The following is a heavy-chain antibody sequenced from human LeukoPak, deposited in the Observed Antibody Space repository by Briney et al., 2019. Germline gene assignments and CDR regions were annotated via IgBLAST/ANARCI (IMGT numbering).Heavy chain of an antibody. CDR2: ISDSGGST. V-gene: IGHV3-23*01. Sequence: GGSLRLSCAASGFTFSSYAMSWVRRAPGKGLEWVSAISDSGGSTYYADSVKGRFTISRDNSKNTLYLQMNSLRAEDTAVYYCAKDLITLFGVVLNYWGQGTLVTVSS. J-gene: IGHJ4*02. CDR1: GFTFSSYA. CDR3: AKDLITLFGVVLNY. D-gene: IGHD3-3*01.